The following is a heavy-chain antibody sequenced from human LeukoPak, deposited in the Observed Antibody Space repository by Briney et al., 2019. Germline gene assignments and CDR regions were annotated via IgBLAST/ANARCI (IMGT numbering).Heavy chain of an antibody. CDR3: AREGNGLLSKVFDY. Sequence: ASVKVSCKSSGFTFTDYYIHWVRQAPGQGLEWMGYIGPHSSATSSPQEFQGRVTMTRDTSMSTAYMELTRLTSDDTAVYYCAREGNGLLSKVFDYWGQGTLVTVSS. D-gene: IGHD2/OR15-2a*01. CDR2: IGPHSSAT. CDR1: GFTFTDYY. V-gene: IGHV1-2*02. J-gene: IGHJ4*02.